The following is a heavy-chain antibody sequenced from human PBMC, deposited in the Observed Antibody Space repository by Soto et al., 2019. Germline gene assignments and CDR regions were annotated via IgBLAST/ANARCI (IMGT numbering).Heavy chain of an antibody. Sequence: PSQTLSLTCVISGDSVSSNSAAWNWIRQSPSRGLEWLGRTYYRSKWYNDYAVSVKSRITINPDTSKNQFSLQLNSVTPEDTAVYYCARDPSFYDSSGYYRPEYYFDYWGQGTLVTVSS. D-gene: IGHD3-22*01. V-gene: IGHV6-1*01. J-gene: IGHJ4*02. CDR2: TYYRSKWYN. CDR3: ARDPSFYDSSGYYRPEYYFDY. CDR1: GDSVSSNSAA.